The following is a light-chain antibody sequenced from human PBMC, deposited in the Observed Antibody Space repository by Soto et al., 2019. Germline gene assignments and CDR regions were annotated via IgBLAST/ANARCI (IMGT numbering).Light chain of an antibody. CDR3: QKYNSAPRT. V-gene: IGKV1-27*01. CDR2: TAS. Sequence: DIQMTQSPSSLAASVGDRVTITCRASHDISNYLAWFQQKPGKVPKLLIYTASTLISGVPSRFSGSGSGTDFTLTISSLQPEDVATYYCQKYNSAPRTFGQGTKVEIK. CDR1: HDISNY. J-gene: IGKJ1*01.